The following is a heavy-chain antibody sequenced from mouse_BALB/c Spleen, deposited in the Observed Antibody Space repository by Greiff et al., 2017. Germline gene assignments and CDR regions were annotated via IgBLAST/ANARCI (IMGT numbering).Heavy chain of an antibody. CDR3: ASPLLRLDAMDY. Sequence: VQLQQSGPGLVQPSQSLSITCTVSGFSLTSYGVHWVRQSPGKGLEWLGVIWSGGSTDYNADFISRLSISKDNSKSQVFFKMNSLQADDTAIYYCASPLLRLDAMDYWGQGTSVTVSS. V-gene: IGHV2-4-1*01. CDR1: GFSLTSYG. J-gene: IGHJ4*01. CDR2: IWSGGST. D-gene: IGHD1-2*01.